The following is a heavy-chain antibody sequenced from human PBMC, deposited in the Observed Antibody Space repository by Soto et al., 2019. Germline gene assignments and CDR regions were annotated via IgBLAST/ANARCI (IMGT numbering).Heavy chain of an antibody. CDR3: AREDYYGSGSYYNGIDS. Sequence: SQTLSLTCAISGDSVSSNSAAWNWIRQSPSRGLEWLGRTYYRSKWYNDYAVSVKSRITINPDTSKNQFSLQLNSVTPEDTAVYYCAREDYYGSGSYYNGIDSWGQETLVTVSS. CDR1: GDSVSSNSAA. D-gene: IGHD3-10*01. CDR2: TYYRSKWYN. V-gene: IGHV6-1*01. J-gene: IGHJ4*02.